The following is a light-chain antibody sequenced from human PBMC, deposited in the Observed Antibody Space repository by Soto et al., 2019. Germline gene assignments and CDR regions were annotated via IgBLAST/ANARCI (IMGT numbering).Light chain of an antibody. CDR1: QSVSSSY. CDR2: GAS. CDR3: QQYGGTPPIT. Sequence: IVLTQSPGTLSLSPGERATLSCRASQSVSSSYLAWYQQKPGQAPRLLIYGASSRATGIPDRFSGSGSGTDFTLTISRLEPEDFAVYYCQQYGGTPPITFGQGTRLEI. J-gene: IGKJ5*01. V-gene: IGKV3-20*01.